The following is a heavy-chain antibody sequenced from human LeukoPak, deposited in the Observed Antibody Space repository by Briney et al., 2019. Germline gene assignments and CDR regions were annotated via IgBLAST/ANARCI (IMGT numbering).Heavy chain of an antibody. CDR2: VYNSGTT. V-gene: IGHV4-59*01. D-gene: IGHD5-18*01. CDR3: ARRANTAPPYYFDY. Sequence: SETLSLTCTVSGGSMTGYHWTWIRQPPGKGLEYIGYVYNSGTTFYNPSLKSRVTISLDTSKNQFSLKLSSVTAADTAVYYCARRANTAPPYYFDYWGQGTLVTVSS. CDR1: GGSMTGYH. J-gene: IGHJ4*02.